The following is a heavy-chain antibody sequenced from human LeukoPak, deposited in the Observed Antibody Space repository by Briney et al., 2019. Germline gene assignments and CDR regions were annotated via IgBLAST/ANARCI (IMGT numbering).Heavy chain of an antibody. V-gene: IGHV3-30*04. Sequence: GGSLRLSCAASGFTFSSYAMHWVRQAPGKGLEWVAVISYDGSNKYYADSVKGRFTISRDNSKNTLYLQMNSLRAVDTAMYCCATRYSGSSIFDYWGQGTLVTVSS. D-gene: IGHD1-26*01. CDR2: ISYDGSNK. J-gene: IGHJ4*02. CDR1: GFTFSSYA. CDR3: ATRYSGSSIFDY.